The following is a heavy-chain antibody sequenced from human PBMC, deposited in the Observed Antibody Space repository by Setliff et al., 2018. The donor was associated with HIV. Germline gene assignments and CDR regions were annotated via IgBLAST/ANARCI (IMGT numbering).Heavy chain of an antibody. Sequence: PSETLSLTCSVSGGSIRSYSWSWIRQPAGKDLEWIGSIYYSGSTYYNPSLKSRVTISVDASKNQFSLKLSSVTAADTAVYFCARLIAAAGANHYYYYMDVWGKGTTVTVSS. CDR3: ARLIAAAGANHYYYYMDV. D-gene: IGHD6-13*01. CDR2: IYYSGST. J-gene: IGHJ6*03. V-gene: IGHV4-4*07. CDR1: GGSIRSYS.